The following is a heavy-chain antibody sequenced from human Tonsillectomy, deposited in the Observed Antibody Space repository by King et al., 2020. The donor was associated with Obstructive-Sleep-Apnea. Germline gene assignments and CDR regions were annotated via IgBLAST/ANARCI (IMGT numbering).Heavy chain of an antibody. J-gene: IGHJ4*02. D-gene: IGHD2-2*01. V-gene: IGHV4-34*01. CDR3: GGCSSTSCPAY. Sequence: VQLQQWGAGLLKPSETLSLTCAVYGGSFSGYYWSWIRQPPGKGLEWIGEINHSGSTNYNPSLKSRVTISVDTSKNQFSLKLSSVTAPDTAVYYCGGCSSTSCPAYWGQGTLVTVSS. CDR2: INHSGST. CDR1: GGSFSGYY.